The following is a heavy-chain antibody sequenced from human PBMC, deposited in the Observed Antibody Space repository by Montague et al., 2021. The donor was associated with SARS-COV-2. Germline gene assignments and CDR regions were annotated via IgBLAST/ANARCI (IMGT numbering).Heavy chain of an antibody. Sequence: SETLSLTCTVSGGSISSYYWSWIRQPPGKGLEWIGYIYYSGSTNYNPSLKSRVTISVDTSKNQFSLKLSSVTAADTAVYYCARVRRNYDFWSGFYVAFDIWGQGTMVTVSS. J-gene: IGHJ3*02. CDR1: GGSISSYY. CDR3: ARVRRNYDFWSGFYVAFDI. D-gene: IGHD3-3*01. V-gene: IGHV4-59*01. CDR2: IYYSGST.